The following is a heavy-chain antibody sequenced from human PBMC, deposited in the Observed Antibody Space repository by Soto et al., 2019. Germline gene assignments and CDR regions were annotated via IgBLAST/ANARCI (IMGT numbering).Heavy chain of an antibody. D-gene: IGHD3-22*01. CDR2: ISSSGSTI. V-gene: IGHV3-11*04. CDR1: GFTFSDYY. CDR3: ARERRYYDSSGYYRSHDY. J-gene: IGHJ4*02. Sequence: GGSLTLSCAASGFTFSDYYMSWIRQAPGKGLEWVSYISSSGSTIYYADSVKGRFTTSRDSAKNSLYLQMNSLRAEDTAVYYCARERRYYDSSGYYRSHDYWGQGTLVTVSS.